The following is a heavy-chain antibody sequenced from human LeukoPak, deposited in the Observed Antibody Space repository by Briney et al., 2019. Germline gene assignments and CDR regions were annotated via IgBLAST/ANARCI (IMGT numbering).Heavy chain of an antibody. CDR1: GFTFSRYG. J-gene: IGHJ4*02. D-gene: IGHD6-19*01. V-gene: IGHV3-30*03. Sequence: GGSLRLSCAASGFTFSRYGVHWVRQAPGKGLEWVAIISYDGSNKYYADSVKGRFTISRDNSKNTLYLQMNSLRAEDTAVYYCVRSAIVAGTWDWGQGTLVTVSS. CDR3: VRSAIVAGTWD. CDR2: ISYDGSNK.